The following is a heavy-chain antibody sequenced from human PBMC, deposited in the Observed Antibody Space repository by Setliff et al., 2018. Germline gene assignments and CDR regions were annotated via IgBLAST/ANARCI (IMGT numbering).Heavy chain of an antibody. Sequence: GASVKVSCKASGYTFANFAINWVRQAPGQRLEWMAWFNPGNGDTKYSQNFQGRVTLTRDTSASTAYMELSSLRSEDTAVYYCARSFSRREKFLLDYWGQGALVTVSS. J-gene: IGHJ4*02. V-gene: IGHV1-3*01. CDR1: GYTFANFA. CDR2: FNPGNGDT. CDR3: ARSFSRREKFLLDY.